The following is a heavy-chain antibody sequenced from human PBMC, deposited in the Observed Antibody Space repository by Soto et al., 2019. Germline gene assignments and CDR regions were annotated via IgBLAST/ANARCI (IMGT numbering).Heavy chain of an antibody. CDR1: GGSVSSYD. J-gene: IGHJ5*02. Sequence: PSETLSLTCTVSGGSVSSYDWSWIRQPPGKGLEWIGYIYYSGSTNYNPSLKSRVTISVDTSKNQFSLKLSSVTAADTAVYYCARGRITMVRGVIEPWGQGTLGTVS. V-gene: IGHV4-59*02. D-gene: IGHD3-10*01. CDR2: IYYSGST. CDR3: ARGRITMVRGVIEP.